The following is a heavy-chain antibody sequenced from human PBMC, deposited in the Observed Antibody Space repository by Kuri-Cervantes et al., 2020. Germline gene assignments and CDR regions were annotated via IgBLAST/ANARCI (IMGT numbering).Heavy chain of an antibody. Sequence: GESLKISCAASGFTFSSNAVSWVRQAPGKGLEWVSAISPSGDRTWYADSVKGRFTISRDSSKNTLYLQMNSLRAEDTAVYYCAKDRGIAVAGPLEHWGQGTLVTVSS. CDR2: ISPSGDRT. V-gene: IGHV3-23*01. D-gene: IGHD6-19*01. CDR1: GFTFSSNA. J-gene: IGHJ4*02. CDR3: AKDRGIAVAGPLEH.